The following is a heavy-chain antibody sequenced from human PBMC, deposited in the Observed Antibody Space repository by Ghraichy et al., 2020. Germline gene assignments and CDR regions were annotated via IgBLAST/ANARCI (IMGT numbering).Heavy chain of an antibody. D-gene: IGHD4-23*01. J-gene: IGHJ4*02. V-gene: IGHV1-69*13. CDR2: IIPIFGTA. CDR3: ARDVEGYGGNYFDY. Sequence: SVKLSCKASGGTFSSYAISWVRQAPGQGLEWMGGIIPIFGTANYAQKFQGRVTITADESTSTAYMELSSLRSEDTAVYYCARDVEGYGGNYFDYWGQGTLVTVSS. CDR1: GGTFSSYA.